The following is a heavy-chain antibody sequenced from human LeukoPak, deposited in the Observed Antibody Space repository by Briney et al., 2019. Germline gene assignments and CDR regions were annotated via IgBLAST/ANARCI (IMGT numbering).Heavy chain of an antibody. CDR3: ARGKMNGDDFDY. CDR2: INPNSAT. CDR1: GYTFSGSY. V-gene: IGHV1-2*02. D-gene: IGHD4-17*01. J-gene: IGHJ4*02. Sequence: GASVKVSCKASGYTFSGSYMHWVRQAPGQGPEWMGWINPNSATNYAKRFQDRVTMTRDMSISTAYMELTRLRSEDTAVYYCARGKMNGDDFDYWGQGTLVTVSS.